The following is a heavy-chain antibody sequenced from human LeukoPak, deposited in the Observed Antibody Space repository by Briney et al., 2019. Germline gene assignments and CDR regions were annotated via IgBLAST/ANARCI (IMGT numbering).Heavy chain of an antibody. V-gene: IGHV4-4*07. D-gene: IGHD7-27*01. CDR3: ARDGLSNWGAGDYFDY. CDR1: GGSISSYY. J-gene: IGHJ4*02. CDR2: IYTSGST. Sequence: SETLSLTCTVSGGSISSYYWSWIRQPAGKGLEWIGRIYTSGSTNYNPSLKSRVTMSVDTSKNQFSLKLSSVTAADTAVYYCARDGLSNWGAGDYFDYWGQGTLVTVSS.